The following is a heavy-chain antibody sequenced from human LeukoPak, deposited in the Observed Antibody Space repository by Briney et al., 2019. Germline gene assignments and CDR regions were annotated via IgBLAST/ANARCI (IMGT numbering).Heavy chain of an antibody. V-gene: IGHV4-39*07. D-gene: IGHD3-3*01. CDR3: ARVLFGGYYTYFDY. J-gene: IGHJ4*02. CDR1: GGSISSSSYY. CDR2: IYYSGST. Sequence: PSETLSLTCTVSGGSISSSSYYWGWIRQPPGKGLEWIGSIYYSGSTYYNPSLKSRVTISVDTSKNQFSLKLSSVTAADTAVYYCARVLFGGYYTYFDYWGQGTLVTVSS.